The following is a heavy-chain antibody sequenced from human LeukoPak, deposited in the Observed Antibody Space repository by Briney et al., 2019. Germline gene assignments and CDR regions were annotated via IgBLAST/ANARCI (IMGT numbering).Heavy chain of an antibody. CDR3: TRKLGYGNGGNY. V-gene: IGHV1-69*13. D-gene: IGHD5-18*01. CDR1: GGSFSTNA. CDR2: LIPVFDTG. J-gene: IGHJ4*02. Sequence: GASVKVSCKASGGSFSTNAISWVRQAPGQGLEWMGALIPVFDTGTYSQKFQDRLTITADQSTSTVYMELSSLTSEDTAVYYCTRKLGYGNGGNYWGQGTLVTVSS.